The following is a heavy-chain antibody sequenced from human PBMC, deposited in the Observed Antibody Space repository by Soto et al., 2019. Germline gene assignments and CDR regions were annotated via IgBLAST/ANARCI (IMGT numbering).Heavy chain of an antibody. D-gene: IGHD3-22*01. Sequence: QVQLVQSGTEVKKPGASVKVSCKASGYRFTHYVIHWVRQAPGQRLEWMGWIGAGDGKTYYSQNFQGRVTITKDTSASTAYMELSSLISEDTAVYYCVRDYASDSGVYLDFWGQGTLVTVSS. V-gene: IGHV1-3*01. CDR1: GYRFTHYV. CDR2: IGAGDGKT. J-gene: IGHJ4*02. CDR3: VRDYASDSGVYLDF.